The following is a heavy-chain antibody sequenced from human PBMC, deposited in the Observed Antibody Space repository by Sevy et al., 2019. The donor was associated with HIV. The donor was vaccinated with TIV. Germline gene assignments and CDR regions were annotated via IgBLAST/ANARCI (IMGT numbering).Heavy chain of an antibody. J-gene: IGHJ4*02. CDR2: IKQDGSEK. Sequence: GGSLRLSCAASGFTFSSYWMSWVRQAPGKGLEWVANIKQDGSEKYYVHSVKGRFTISRDNAKNSLYLQMNSLRAEDTAVYYCARGGSRGYSGYDLGYYFDYWGQGTLVTVSS. V-gene: IGHV3-7*01. CDR3: ARGGSRGYSGYDLGYYFDY. CDR1: GFTFSSYW. D-gene: IGHD5-12*01.